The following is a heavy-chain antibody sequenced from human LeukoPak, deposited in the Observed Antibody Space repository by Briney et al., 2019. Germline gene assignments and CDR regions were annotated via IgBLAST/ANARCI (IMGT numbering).Heavy chain of an antibody. J-gene: IGHJ6*03. Sequence: PSETLSLTCTVSGGSISSYYWSWIRQPPGKGLEWIGYIYYSGSTNYNPSLKSRVTISADTSKNQFSLKLSSVTAADTAVYYCARGGDSGSYYGYYYYYYMDVWGKGTTVTVSS. D-gene: IGHD1-26*01. V-gene: IGHV4-59*01. CDR2: IYYSGST. CDR1: GGSISSYY. CDR3: ARGGDSGSYYGYYYYYYMDV.